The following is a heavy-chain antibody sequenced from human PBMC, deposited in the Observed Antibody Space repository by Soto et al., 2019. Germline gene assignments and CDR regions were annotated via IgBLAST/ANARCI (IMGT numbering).Heavy chain of an antibody. CDR2: IDPSDSQT. CDR1: GYSFAGYW. D-gene: IGHD3-22*01. Sequence: GESLKISCKGSGYSFAGYWITWVRQKSGKGLEWMGRIDPSDSQTYYSPSFRGHVTISVTKSITTVFLQWSSLRASDTAMYYCARQIYDSDTGPNFQYYFDSWGQGTPVTVSS. CDR3: ARQIYDSDTGPNFQYYFDS. V-gene: IGHV5-10-1*01. J-gene: IGHJ4*02.